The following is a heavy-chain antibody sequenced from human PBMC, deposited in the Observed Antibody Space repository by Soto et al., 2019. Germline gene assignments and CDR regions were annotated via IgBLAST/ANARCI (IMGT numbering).Heavy chain of an antibody. D-gene: IGHD6-6*01. CDR1: GGIFTSYV. V-gene: IGHV1-69*06. J-gene: IGHJ6*02. CDR3: AKAFFYSSSSNNYYSYGMDV. Sequence: QVQLVQSGAEVKKPGSSVKVSCKASGGIFTSYVVSWVRQAPGQGLEWMGGIIPIFGTTNYAEKFQGRVTISEETYTTIAYMELSSQRSEETAFYYCAKAFFYSSSSNNYYSYGMDVWGQGTTVTVSS. CDR2: IIPIFGTT.